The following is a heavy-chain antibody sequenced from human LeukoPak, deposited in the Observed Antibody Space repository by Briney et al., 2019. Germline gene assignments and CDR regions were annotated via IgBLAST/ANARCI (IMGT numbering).Heavy chain of an antibody. CDR2: ISGRGGST. V-gene: IGHV3-23*01. J-gene: IGHJ6*02. Sequence: GGSLRLSCAASGFTFSSYAMSWVRQAPGKGLEWVSAISGRGGSTYYADSVKGRFTISRDNSKNTLYLQMNSLRAEDTAVYYCAKVLTRHQRKYYYYYGMDVWGQGTTVTVSS. CDR3: AKVLTRHQRKYYYYYGMDV. D-gene: IGHD4/OR15-4a*01. CDR1: GFTFSSYA.